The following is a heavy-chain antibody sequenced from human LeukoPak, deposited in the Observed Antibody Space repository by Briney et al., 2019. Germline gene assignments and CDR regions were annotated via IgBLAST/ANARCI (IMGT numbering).Heavy chain of an antibody. Sequence: ASVKVSCKASGYTFTSYGISWVRQAPGQGLEWMGWISAYNDNTNYAQKFQGRVTMTTDTSTSTAYMELRSLRSDDTAVYYCARDVGEGYCSGGSCSDYWGQGTLVTVSS. V-gene: IGHV1-18*01. J-gene: IGHJ4*02. D-gene: IGHD2-15*01. CDR1: GYTFTSYG. CDR3: ARDVGEGYCSGGSCSDY. CDR2: ISAYNDNT.